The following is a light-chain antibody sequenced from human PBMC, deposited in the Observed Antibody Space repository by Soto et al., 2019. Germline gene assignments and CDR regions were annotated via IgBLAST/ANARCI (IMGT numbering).Light chain of an antibody. Sequence: DIQMTQSPSSLSASVGDRITITCRASQDISNSLAWFQQKPGKAPESLIYDVSSLQSGVPSKFSGSGSGIDFTLTISSLQPEDFATYYCQQYKSYPLTFGGGTKVEIK. CDR2: DVS. J-gene: IGKJ4*01. V-gene: IGKV1-16*02. CDR1: QDISNS. CDR3: QQYKSYPLT.